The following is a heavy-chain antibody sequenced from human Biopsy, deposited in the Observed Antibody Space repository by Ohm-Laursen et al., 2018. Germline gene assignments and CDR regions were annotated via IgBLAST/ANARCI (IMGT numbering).Heavy chain of an antibody. CDR1: GFPFSNAW. Sequence: SLRLSCAASGFPFSNAWMNWVRQAPGKGLEWVSHISFHGNDIYYADSVKGRFTISRDNARNSLYLLMNSLRAEDTAMYYCTTSSRGIQLCRSLDMWGQGTKVTVSS. CDR2: ISFHGNDI. J-gene: IGHJ3*02. D-gene: IGHD1-1*01. V-gene: IGHV3-11*01. CDR3: TTSSRGIQLCRSLDM.